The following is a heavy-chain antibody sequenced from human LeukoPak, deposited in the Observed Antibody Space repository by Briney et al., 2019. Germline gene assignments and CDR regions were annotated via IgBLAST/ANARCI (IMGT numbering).Heavy chain of an antibody. CDR1: GGSISSYY. Sequence: SETLSLTCTVSGGSISSYYWSWIRQPPGKGLEWIGYIYYSGSTNYNPSLKSRVTISVDTSKNQFSLKLSSVTAADTAVYYCARLMVRRVIDWFDPWGQGTLVTVSS. D-gene: IGHD3-10*01. CDR2: IYYSGST. J-gene: IGHJ5*02. CDR3: ARLMVRRVIDWFDP. V-gene: IGHV4-59*01.